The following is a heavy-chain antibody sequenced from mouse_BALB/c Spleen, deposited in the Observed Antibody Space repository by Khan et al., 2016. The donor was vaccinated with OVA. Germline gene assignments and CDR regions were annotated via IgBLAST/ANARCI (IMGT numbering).Heavy chain of an antibody. CDR2: INTYTTDS. CDR1: GYTFTNYG. J-gene: IGHJ4*01. Sequence: QVQLKESGPELKKPGETVKMSCKASGYTFTNYGMHWVKQTPGKGLKWIGCINTYTTDSKYAHDFKGKSAFSLETSPSTAYLQINNLKNEDSAAYFCARTHWFSDVIGYWGQGTLVTVS. D-gene: IGHD2-2*01. CDR3: ARTHWFSDVIGY. V-gene: IGHV9-3-1*01.